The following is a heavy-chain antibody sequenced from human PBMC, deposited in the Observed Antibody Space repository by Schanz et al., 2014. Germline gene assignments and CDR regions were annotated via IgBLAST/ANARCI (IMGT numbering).Heavy chain of an antibody. CDR1: GFTFSNFA. J-gene: IGHJ4*02. V-gene: IGHV3-30*04. Sequence: QVQLVESGGGVVQPGRSLRLSCAASGFTFSNFAIHWVRQAPGKGLEWVAVISYDGSHKDYADSVKGRFTISRDNSKNTLYLQMNSLRAEDTALYFCAKDRRDNYGSGTFYFEHWGQGTLVTVSS. D-gene: IGHD3-10*01. CDR2: ISYDGSHK. CDR3: AKDRRDNYGSGTFYFEH.